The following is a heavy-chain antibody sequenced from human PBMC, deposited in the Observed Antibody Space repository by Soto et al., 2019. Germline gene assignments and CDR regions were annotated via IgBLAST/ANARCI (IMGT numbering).Heavy chain of an antibody. CDR1: GGSISSYY. CDR2: IYYSGST. V-gene: IGHV4-59*01. J-gene: IGHJ4*02. Sequence: SETLSLTCTVSGGSISSYYWSWIRQPPGKGLEWIGYIYYSGSTNYNPSLKSRVTISVDTSKNQFSLKLSSVTAADTAVYYCARLTSGRPAPGTSWGQGTLVPVSS. D-gene: IGHD6-13*01. CDR3: ARLTSGRPAPGTS.